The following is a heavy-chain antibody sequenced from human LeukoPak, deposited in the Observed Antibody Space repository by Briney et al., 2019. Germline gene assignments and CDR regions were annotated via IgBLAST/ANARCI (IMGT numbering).Heavy chain of an antibody. CDR3: VREKNCANGICYED. CDR1: GYTFTTYD. J-gene: IGHJ4*02. CDR2: ISPNSGNT. V-gene: IGHV1-8*01. D-gene: IGHD2-8*01. Sequence: ASVKVSCKASGYTFTTYDINWVRQATGQGLEWLGWISPNSGNTGYARKFQGRVTMTRDTSITTAYMELSSLGSEDTAVYYCVREKNCANGICYEDWGQGTLVTVSS.